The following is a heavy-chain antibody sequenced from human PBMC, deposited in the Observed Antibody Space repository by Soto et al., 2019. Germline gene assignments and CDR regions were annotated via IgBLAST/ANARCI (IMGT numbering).Heavy chain of an antibody. D-gene: IGHD2-21*02. CDR2: IYWDDDK. CDR1: GFSLSTTGVG. CDR3: VQSRCGGDCLQSYSSHSYYCARDLWGYCGTDCYPLDV. J-gene: IGHJ6*02. V-gene: IGHV2-5*02. Sequence: SGPTLVNPTQTLTLTCTFSGFSLSTTGVGVGWIRQPPGKALEWLALIYWDDDKRYNPSLKSRLTITKDTSKNQVVLTMTNMDPVDTATYYCVQSRCGGDCLQSYSSHSYYCARDLWGYCGTDCYPLDVWGQGTTVTAP.